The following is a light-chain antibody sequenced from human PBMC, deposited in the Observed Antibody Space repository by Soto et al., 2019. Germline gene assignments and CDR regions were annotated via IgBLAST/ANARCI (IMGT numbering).Light chain of an antibody. CDR2: RDS. CDR1: NIGSKN. V-gene: IGLV3-9*01. Sequence: SYELTQPLSVSVALGQTARITCGGNNIGSKNVRWYQQKPGQAPVLVIYRDSNRPSGIPERFSGSNSGNTATLTISRAQAGDEADYYCQVWDSSTNWVFGGGTKLTVL. CDR3: QVWDSSTNWV. J-gene: IGLJ3*02.